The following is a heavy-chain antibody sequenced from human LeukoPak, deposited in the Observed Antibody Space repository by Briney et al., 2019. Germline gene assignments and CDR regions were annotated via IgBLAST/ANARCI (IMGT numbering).Heavy chain of an antibody. CDR1: GYTFSSYS. CDR3: AKASTTMPTGNYYFDY. V-gene: IGHV3-23*01. CDR2: ISGSGETT. Sequence: GGSLRLSCAASGYTFSSYSMSWVRPAPGKGLEWVSGISGSGETTYYADSVKGRFTISRDNSKNTLYLQMNNLRAEDTAVYYCAKASTTMPTGNYYFDYWGQGTLVTVSS. D-gene: IGHD4-17*01. J-gene: IGHJ4*02.